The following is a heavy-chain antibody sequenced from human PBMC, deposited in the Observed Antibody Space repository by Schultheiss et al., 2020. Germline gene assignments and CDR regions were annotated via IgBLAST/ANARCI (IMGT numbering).Heavy chain of an antibody. J-gene: IGHJ4*02. V-gene: IGHV3-9*01. D-gene: IGHD6-19*01. CDR3: ATGKLSSGWYYFDY. CDR2: ISWNSGSI. CDR1: GFTFSSYS. Sequence: SLKISCAASGFTFSSYSMNWVRQAPGKGLEWVSGISWNSGSIGYADSVKGRFTISRDNAKNSLYLQMNSLRAEDTALYYCATGKLSSGWYYFDYWGQGTLVTVSS.